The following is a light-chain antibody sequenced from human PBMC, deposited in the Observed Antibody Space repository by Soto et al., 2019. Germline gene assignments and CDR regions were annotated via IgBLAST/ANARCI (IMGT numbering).Light chain of an antibody. V-gene: IGLV2-14*03. CDR3: SSYTITDVV. J-gene: IGLJ2*01. CDR2: DVS. CDR1: SSDVGGYNY. Sequence: QSALTQPASVSGSPGQSITISCTGTSSDVGGYNYVSWYQQYPGKAPKLMIYDVSNRPSGVSNRFSGSKSGNTASLTISGLQAEDEADYYCSSYTITDVVFGGGTKLTVL.